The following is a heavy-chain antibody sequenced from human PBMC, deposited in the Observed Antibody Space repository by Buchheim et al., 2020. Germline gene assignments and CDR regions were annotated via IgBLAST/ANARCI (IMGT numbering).Heavy chain of an antibody. D-gene: IGHD3-3*02. J-gene: IGHJ4*02. CDR3: AKDPNWELAY. V-gene: IGHV3-23*01. CDR1: GFSFSSFS. CDR2: IGVSGTPT. Sequence: HLLESGGGSVQPGGSLRLSCVASGFSFSSFSMAWVRQGPGKGLEWVSGIGVSGTPTFYADFVNGRFTISRDNSKNTVYLEMNSLRAEDTAVYYCAKDPNWELAYLRQGT.